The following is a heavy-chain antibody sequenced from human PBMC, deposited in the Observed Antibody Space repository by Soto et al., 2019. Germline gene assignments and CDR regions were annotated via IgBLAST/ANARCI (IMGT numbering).Heavy chain of an antibody. CDR1: GGSFSGYY. Sequence: SETLSLTCAVYGGSFSGYYWSWIRQPPGKGLEWIGEINHSGSTNYNPSLKSRVTISVDTSKNQFSLKLSSVTAADTAVYYCARGHSNLPADYWGQGTLVTVSS. J-gene: IGHJ4*02. V-gene: IGHV4-34*01. CDR3: ARGHSNLPADY. CDR2: INHSGST. D-gene: IGHD2-2*01.